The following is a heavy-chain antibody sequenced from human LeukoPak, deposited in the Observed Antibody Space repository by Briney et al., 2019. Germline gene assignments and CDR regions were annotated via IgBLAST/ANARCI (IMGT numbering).Heavy chain of an antibody. J-gene: IGHJ5*02. D-gene: IGHD6-13*01. Sequence: GGSPRLSCAASGFSLSNAWMSWVRQAPGKGLEWVGRIKSKTDGGTTESAAPVKGRFTISRDDSKNTLYLQVNSLKTEDTAVYYCATLTYSRFDPWGQGTLVTVSS. V-gene: IGHV3-15*01. CDR2: IKSKTDGGTT. CDR1: GFSLSNAW. CDR3: ATLTYSRFDP.